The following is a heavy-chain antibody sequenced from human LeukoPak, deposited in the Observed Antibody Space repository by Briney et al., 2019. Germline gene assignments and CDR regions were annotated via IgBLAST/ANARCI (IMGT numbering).Heavy chain of an antibody. J-gene: IGHJ6*03. D-gene: IGHD3-10*01. CDR2: INHSGST. Sequence: SETLSLTCAVYGGSFSGYYWSWIRQPPGKGLEWIGEINHSGSTNYNPSLKSRVTISVDTSKNQFSLKLSSVTAADTAVYYCARGVYYYGSGSPDYYYYYMDVWGKGTTVTVSS. CDR3: ARGVYYYGSGSPDYYYYYMDV. V-gene: IGHV4-34*01. CDR1: GGSFSGYY.